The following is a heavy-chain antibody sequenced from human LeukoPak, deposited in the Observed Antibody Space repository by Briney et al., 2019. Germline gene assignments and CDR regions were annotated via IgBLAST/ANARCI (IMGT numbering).Heavy chain of an antibody. CDR2: VYNSGDT. D-gene: IGHD3-16*01. Sequence: SGTLSLTCTVSGGSTSIDYWSWIRQSPGKGLEWVGYVYNSGDTGKNPSLKSRVTILLDTSKNQCSLKLTSVSAADTAVYYCARLKLGAYFDLWGRGTLVTVSS. J-gene: IGHJ2*01. V-gene: IGHV4-59*08. CDR1: GGSTSIDY. CDR3: ARLKLGAYFDL.